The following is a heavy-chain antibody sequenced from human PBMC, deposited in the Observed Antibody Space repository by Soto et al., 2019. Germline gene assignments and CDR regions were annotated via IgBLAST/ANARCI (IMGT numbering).Heavy chain of an antibody. V-gene: IGHV3-23*01. CDR3: VKNSKDFGVVPAAPIDYFDF. Sequence: GGSQRLSCGASGIHFTDYAMSWVRQAPGKGLAWIASISPCSGSYLYAATGRRRFTISSANSKDALSLQENSLRAEDTAIYYCVKNSKDFGVVPAAPIDYFDFWGQGTQLTVSS. CDR1: GIHFTDYA. D-gene: IGHD2-2*01. J-gene: IGHJ4*02. CDR2: ISPCSGSY.